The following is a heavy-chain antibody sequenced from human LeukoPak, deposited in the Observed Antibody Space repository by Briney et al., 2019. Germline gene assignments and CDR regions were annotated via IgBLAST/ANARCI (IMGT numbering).Heavy chain of an antibody. CDR1: GFTFSSYW. CDR2: IKQDGSEK. D-gene: IGHD6-19*01. CDR3: ARTPYTSGWYGVGY. Sequence: GGSLRLFCAASGFTFSSYWMSWVRQAPGKGLEWVANIKQDGSEKYYVDSVKGRFTISRDNAKNSLYLQLNSLRAEDTAVYYCARTPYTSGWYGVGYWGQGTLVTVSS. J-gene: IGHJ4*02. V-gene: IGHV3-7*01.